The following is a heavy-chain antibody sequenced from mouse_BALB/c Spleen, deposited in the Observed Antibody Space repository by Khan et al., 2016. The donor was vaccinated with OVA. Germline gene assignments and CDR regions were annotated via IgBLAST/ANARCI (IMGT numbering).Heavy chain of an antibody. CDR1: GFNIKDTY. V-gene: IGHV14-3*02. Sequence: VQLQQSGAELVKPGASVKLSCTASGFNIKDTYMHWVKQRPEQGPEWIGRIDPANGDIKYAPKFQDKATLAADTSSNTAYLQLSSLTSGDTAVYYGATLYANTFAYWGQGTLVSVSA. J-gene: IGHJ3*01. CDR3: ATLYANTFAY. CDR2: IDPANGDI. D-gene: IGHD2-1*01.